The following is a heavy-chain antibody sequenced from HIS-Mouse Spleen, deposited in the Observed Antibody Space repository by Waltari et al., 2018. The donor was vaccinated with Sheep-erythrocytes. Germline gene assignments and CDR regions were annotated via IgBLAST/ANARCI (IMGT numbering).Heavy chain of an antibody. J-gene: IGHJ3*02. D-gene: IGHD2-8*01. CDR3: AKGDAMVYDAFDI. CDR1: GFTFSSYG. V-gene: IGHV3-30*18. CDR2: ISYEGSNK. Sequence: QVQLVESGGGVVQPGRSLRLSCAASGFTFSSYGMHWVRQAPGKGLVWVAVISYEGSNKYYADSVKGRFTISRDNSKNTLYLQMNSLRAEDTAVYYCAKGDAMVYDAFDIWGQGTMVTVSS.